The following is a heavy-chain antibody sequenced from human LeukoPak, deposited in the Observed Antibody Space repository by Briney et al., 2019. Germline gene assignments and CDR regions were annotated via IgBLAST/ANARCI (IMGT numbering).Heavy chain of an antibody. Sequence: GESLKISCKGSGYSFTTYWIGCVRQMPGKGLEWMGIIYPGDSDTRYSPSFQGQVTISADKSISTAYLQWSSLRASDTAMYYCARHGSGSNSTPLEGWCYPCGQGTLVTVSS. D-gene: IGHD3-10*01. CDR2: IYPGDSDT. J-gene: IGHJ5*02. CDR1: GYSFTTYW. V-gene: IGHV5-51*01. CDR3: ARHGSGSNSTPLEGWCYP.